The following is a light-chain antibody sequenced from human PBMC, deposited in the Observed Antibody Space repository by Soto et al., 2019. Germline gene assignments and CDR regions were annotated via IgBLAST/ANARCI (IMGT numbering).Light chain of an antibody. CDR3: QQRSSWPT. V-gene: IGKV3-11*01. J-gene: IGKJ1*01. CDR1: QTVSTH. Sequence: EVVMTQSPATLSVSPGDRVTFSCRASQTVSTHVAWYQQKPGQAPRLFIYDASKRATGVPGRFSGSGSGTDFTLTISSLEPDDVAVYYCQQRSSWPTFGQGTRVEIK. CDR2: DAS.